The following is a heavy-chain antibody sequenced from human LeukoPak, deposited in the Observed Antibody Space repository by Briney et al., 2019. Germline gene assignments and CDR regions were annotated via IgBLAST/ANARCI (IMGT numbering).Heavy chain of an antibody. J-gene: IGHJ4*02. V-gene: IGHV3-30*04. CDR1: GFTFSSYA. D-gene: IGHD3-22*01. CDR2: ISYDGSKK. Sequence: PGGSLRLSCAASGFTFSSYAMHWVRQAPGKGLEWVAVISYDGSKKFYADSVKGRFTISRDNSKNTLYLQMSSLRPEDTAVYYCARDQDTSGYYSGPGDYSGQGTLVTVSS. CDR3: ARDQDTSGYYSGPGDY.